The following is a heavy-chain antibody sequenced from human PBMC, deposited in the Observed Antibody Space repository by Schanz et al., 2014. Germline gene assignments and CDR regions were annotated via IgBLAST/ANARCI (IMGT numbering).Heavy chain of an antibody. CDR3: AKDLLYGAPMPLNHLDY. J-gene: IGHJ4*02. CDR1: GFTVSSNH. V-gene: IGHV3-66*01. Sequence: EVQLLESGGGLVQPGGSLRLSCAVSGFTVSSNHMSWVRQAPGKGLEWVSVIYSGIGAYYADSVKDRFTVSRDNSKNTLYLQMNSLRAEDTAVYYCAKDLLYGAPMPLNHLDYWGQGTLVTVSS. CDR2: IYSGIGA. D-gene: IGHD2-2*01.